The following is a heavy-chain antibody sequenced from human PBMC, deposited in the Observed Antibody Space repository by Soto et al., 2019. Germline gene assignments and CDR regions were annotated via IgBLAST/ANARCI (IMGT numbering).Heavy chain of an antibody. V-gene: IGHV1-18*01. Sequence: QVHLVQSGAEVKKPGASVKVSCKGSGYAFTTYGITWVRQAPGQGLEWMGWISAHNGNTNYAQKLQGRVTVTRDTSTSTAYMELRSLRADDPAVYYCARGRYGAYWGQGALVNVSS. CDR2: ISAHNGNT. CDR1: GYAFTTYG. CDR3: ARGRYGAY. J-gene: IGHJ4*02. D-gene: IGHD3-10*01.